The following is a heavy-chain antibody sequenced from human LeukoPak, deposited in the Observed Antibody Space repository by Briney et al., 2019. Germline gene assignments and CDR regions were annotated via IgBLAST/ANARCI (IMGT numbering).Heavy chain of an antibody. CDR1: GFTFSSYA. V-gene: IGHV3-21*01. J-gene: IGHJ3*02. D-gene: IGHD3-9*01. Sequence: GGSLRLSCAASGFTFSSYAMSWVRQAPGKGLEWVSAISSSSSYIYYADSVKGRFTISRDNAKNSLYLQMNSLRAEDTAVYYCARDRDYDILTGYGFDAFDIWGQGTMVTVSS. CDR2: ISSSSSYI. CDR3: ARDRDYDILTGYGFDAFDI.